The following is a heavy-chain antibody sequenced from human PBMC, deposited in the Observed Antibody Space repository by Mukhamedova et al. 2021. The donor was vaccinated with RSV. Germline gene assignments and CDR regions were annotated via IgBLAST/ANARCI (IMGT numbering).Heavy chain of an antibody. D-gene: IGHD3-16*02. CDR2: IGGSGGNT. V-gene: IGHV3-23*01. CDR3: AKDTQLSAGYHFDY. Sequence: VRQAPGKGLEWVSGIGGSGGNTYYADSVKGRFTISRDNSKNTLYLQMNSLRAEDTAVYFCAKDTQLSAGYHFDYWGQGNLVTVS. J-gene: IGHJ4*02.